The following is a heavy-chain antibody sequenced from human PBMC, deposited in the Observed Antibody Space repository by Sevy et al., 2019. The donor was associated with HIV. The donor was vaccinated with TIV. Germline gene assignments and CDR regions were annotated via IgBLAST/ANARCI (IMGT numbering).Heavy chain of an antibody. J-gene: IGHJ6*02. CDR1: GFIFSTYT. CDR3: AKGDRTFYGLDV. CDR2: ISGSGGST. V-gene: IGHV3-23*01. Sequence: GGSLRLSCAASGFIFSTYTMTWVRQAPGKGLEWVSGISGSGGSTYYADSLKGRFTIFRDNSKNTVYLQMNSLRAEDTGVYYCAKGDRTFYGLDVWGQGTTVTVSS. D-gene: IGHD2-15*01.